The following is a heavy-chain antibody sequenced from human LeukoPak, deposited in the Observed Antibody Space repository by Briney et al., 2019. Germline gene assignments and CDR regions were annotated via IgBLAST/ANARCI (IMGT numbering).Heavy chain of an antibody. V-gene: IGHV3-11*01. CDR3: AREARGSGRDFDY. J-gene: IGHJ4*02. D-gene: IGHD1-26*01. Sequence: GSLRLSCAASGFSFSDFYMSWIRQAPGMELEWISYIGTRSNPIYYADSVKGRFTISRDDAKNSLYLQMNSLRDEDTAVYFCAREARGSGRDFDYWGQGILVTVSS. CDR2: IGTRSNPI. CDR1: GFSFSDFY.